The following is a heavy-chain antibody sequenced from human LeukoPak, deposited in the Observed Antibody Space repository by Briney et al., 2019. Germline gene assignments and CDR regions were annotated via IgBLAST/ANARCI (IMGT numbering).Heavy chain of an antibody. Sequence: ASVKVSCKASGYTFTSYGMSWVRQAPGQGLEWMGWISAYNGNTNYAQKLQGRVTMTTDTSTSTAYMELRSLRSDDTAVYYCARGSYVQFLEWYFDYWGQGTLVTVSS. CDR1: GYTFTSYG. J-gene: IGHJ4*02. CDR3: ARGSYVQFLEWYFDY. D-gene: IGHD3-3*01. V-gene: IGHV1-18*01. CDR2: ISAYNGNT.